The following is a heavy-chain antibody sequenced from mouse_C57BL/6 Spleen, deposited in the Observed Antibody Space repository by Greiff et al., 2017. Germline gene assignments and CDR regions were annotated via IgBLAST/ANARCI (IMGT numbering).Heavy chain of an antibody. CDR3: ARLLLWYFDV. V-gene: IGHV5-17*01. J-gene: IGHJ1*03. CDR2: ISSGSSTI. CDR1: GFTFSDYG. D-gene: IGHD1-1*01. Sequence: EVKLEESGGGLVKPGGSLKLSCAASGFTFSDYGMHWVRQAPEKGLEWVAYISSGSSTIYYADTVKGRFTISRDNAKNTLFLQMTSLRSEDTAMYYCARLLLWYFDVWGTGTTVTVSS.